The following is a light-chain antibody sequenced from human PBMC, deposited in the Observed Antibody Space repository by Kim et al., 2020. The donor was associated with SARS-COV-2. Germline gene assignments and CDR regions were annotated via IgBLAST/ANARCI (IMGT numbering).Light chain of an antibody. CDR3: TSYTSGSNYV. CDR1: SSDVGGYNY. Sequence: QSALTQPASVSGSPGQSITISCTGTSSDVGGYNYVSWYQQHPDKAPKLMIYDVSKRPLGVSNRFSGSKSGNTASLTISGLQAEDEADYYCTSYTSGSNYVFGTGTKVTVL. J-gene: IGLJ1*01. CDR2: DVS. V-gene: IGLV2-14*01.